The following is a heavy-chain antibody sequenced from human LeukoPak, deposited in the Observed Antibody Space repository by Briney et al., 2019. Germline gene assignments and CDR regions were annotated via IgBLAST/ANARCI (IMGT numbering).Heavy chain of an antibody. CDR3: AKNHVCSCYYYYMDV. V-gene: IGHV3-23*01. J-gene: IGHJ6*03. Sequence: GGSLRLSCTASGFTFNNYAMSWVRQAPGKGLEWVSTITSSGGSTSSADSAKGRLTISRDNSKNTLYLQMNSLRADDTALYYCAKNHVCSCYYYYMDVWGKGTTVTVSS. CDR1: GFTFNNYA. CDR2: ITSSGGST. D-gene: IGHD6-13*01.